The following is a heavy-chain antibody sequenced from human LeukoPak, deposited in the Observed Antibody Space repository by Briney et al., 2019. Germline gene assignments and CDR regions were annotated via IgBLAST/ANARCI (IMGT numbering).Heavy chain of an antibody. D-gene: IGHD3-3*01. CDR3: AKDSGDYDFWSGRYFDY. CDR2: ISSNGGST. V-gene: IGHV3-64*01. J-gene: IGHJ4*02. CDR1: GFTFSSYA. Sequence: GGSLRLSCAASGFTFSSYAMHWVRQAPGKGLEYVSAISSNGGSTYYANSVKGRFTISRDNSKNTLYLQMGSLRAEDMAVYYCAKDSGDYDFWSGRYFDYWGQGTLVTVSS.